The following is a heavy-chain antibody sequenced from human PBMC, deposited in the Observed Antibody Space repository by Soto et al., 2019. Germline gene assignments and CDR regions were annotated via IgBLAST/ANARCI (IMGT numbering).Heavy chain of an antibody. Sequence: GESLKISCKGSGYSFTSYWIGWVRQMPGKGLEWMGIIYPGDSDTRYSPSFQGQVTISADKSISTAYLQWSSLKASDTAMYYCARQKDRSGAVSWFDPWGQGTLVTVS. CDR2: IYPGDSDT. CDR3: ARQKDRSGAVSWFDP. J-gene: IGHJ5*02. D-gene: IGHD6-19*01. V-gene: IGHV5-51*01. CDR1: GYSFTSYW.